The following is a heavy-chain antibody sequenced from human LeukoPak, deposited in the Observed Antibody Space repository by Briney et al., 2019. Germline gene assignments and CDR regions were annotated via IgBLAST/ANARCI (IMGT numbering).Heavy chain of an antibody. J-gene: IGHJ4*02. CDR3: ARDLGQGEYSSSWSPLF. Sequence: SVKVSCKASGGTFSSYAISWVRQAPGQGLEWMGGIIPIFGTANYAQKFQGRVTITADESTSTAYMELSSLRSEDTAVYYCARDLGQGEYSSSWSPLFWGQGTLVTVSS. V-gene: IGHV1-69*13. CDR1: GGTFSSYA. CDR2: IIPIFGTA. D-gene: IGHD6-13*01.